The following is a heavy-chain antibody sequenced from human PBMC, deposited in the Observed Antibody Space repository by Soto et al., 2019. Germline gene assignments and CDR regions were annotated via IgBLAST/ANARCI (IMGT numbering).Heavy chain of an antibody. V-gene: IGHV3-30*18. CDR1: GFTFSSYG. CDR3: AKELGTTGAFDI. D-gene: IGHD1-7*01. Sequence: GGSLRLSCAASGFTFSSYGMHWVRQAPGKGLEWVAVISYDGSNKYYADSVKGRFTISRDNSKNTLYLQMNSLRAEDTAVYYCAKELGTTGAFDIWGQGTMVTVS. CDR2: ISYDGSNK. J-gene: IGHJ3*02.